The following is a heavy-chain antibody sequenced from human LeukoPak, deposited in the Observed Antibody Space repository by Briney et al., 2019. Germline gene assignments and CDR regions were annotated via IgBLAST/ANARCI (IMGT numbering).Heavy chain of an antibody. CDR2: ISPRGDIT. CDR1: GFSFRSHG. CDR3: AKDDDWGRFNH. Sequence: GGSLRLSCAASGFSFRSHGTNWVRQAPGKGLEWVSGISPRGDITYYKDSVRGRFTISRDNFKNTVSLQLNSLRAEDTAMYYCAKDDDWGRFNHWGQGTLVTVSS. J-gene: IGHJ1*01. V-gene: IGHV3-23*01. D-gene: IGHD3-16*01.